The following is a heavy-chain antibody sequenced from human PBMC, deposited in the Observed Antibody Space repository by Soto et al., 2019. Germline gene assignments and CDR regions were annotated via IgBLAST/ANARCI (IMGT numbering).Heavy chain of an antibody. CDR2: INHSGST. V-gene: IGHV4-34*01. D-gene: IGHD6-13*01. CDR1: GGSFSGYY. Sequence: SETLSLTCAVYGGSFSGYYWSWIRQPPGKGLEWIGEINHSGSTNYNPSLKSRVTISVDTSKNQFSLKLSSVTAADTAVYYCASSGGVRQLVLFYRAQRTPVIGSS. CDR3: ASSGGVRQLVLFY. J-gene: IGHJ4*02.